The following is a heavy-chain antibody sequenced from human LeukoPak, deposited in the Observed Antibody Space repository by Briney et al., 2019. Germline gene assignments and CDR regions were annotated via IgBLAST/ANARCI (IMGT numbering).Heavy chain of an antibody. D-gene: IGHD6-13*01. J-gene: IGHJ4*02. Sequence: GGSLRLSCAASGFTFSDYYMSWIRQAPGKGLEWVSYISSSGSTIYYADSVKGRFTISRDNAKNSLYLQMNSLRAEDTAVYYYATLAAAGTSRDYWGQGTLVTVSS. CDR3: ATLAAAGTSRDY. CDR1: GFTFSDYY. CDR2: ISSSGSTI. V-gene: IGHV3-11*01.